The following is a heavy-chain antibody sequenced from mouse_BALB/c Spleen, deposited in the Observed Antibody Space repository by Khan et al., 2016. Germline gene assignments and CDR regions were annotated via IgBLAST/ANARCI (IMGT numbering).Heavy chain of an antibody. CDR1: GYSLTRYG. CDR3: ARLEDI. V-gene: IGHV2-9*02. CDR2: IWAGGST. Sequence: QVQLKESGPGLVAPSQSLSITCTVYGYSLTRYGVHWVRQPPGKGLEWLGVIWAGGSTNYNSALMSRLSISTDNSKRQVFLKMNSLQTDDTAMYYCARLEDIWGQGTTLTVSS. J-gene: IGHJ2*01. D-gene: IGHD1-3*01.